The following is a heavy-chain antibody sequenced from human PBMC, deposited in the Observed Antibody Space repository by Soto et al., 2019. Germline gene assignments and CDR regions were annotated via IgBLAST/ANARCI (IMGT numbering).Heavy chain of an antibody. V-gene: IGHV3-74*01. CDR2: INSDGSST. CDR3: ARDPEGDYYDSSGTTYDH. D-gene: IGHD3-22*01. J-gene: IGHJ4*02. CDR1: GFTFSSYW. Sequence: GGSLRLSCAASGFTFSSYWMHWVRQAPGKGLVWVSRINSDGSSTSYADSVKGRFTISRDNAKNTLYLQMNSLRAGDTAVYYCARDPEGDYYDSSGTTYDHWGQGTLVTVSS.